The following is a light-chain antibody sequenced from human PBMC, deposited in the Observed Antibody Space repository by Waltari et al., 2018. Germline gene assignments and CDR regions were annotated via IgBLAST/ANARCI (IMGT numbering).Light chain of an antibody. CDR1: RTNLGAGYD. Sequence: QSVLTQPPSVSGAPGQRVTISCPGSRTNLGAGYDVQWYQQLPGTAPKLIIYDTTNRPSGVPDRFSGSKSGASASLAITGLQPEDEADYFCQSYDSTLSVLYVFGTGTKVTVL. CDR2: DTT. J-gene: IGLJ1*01. CDR3: QSYDSTLSVLYV. V-gene: IGLV1-40*01.